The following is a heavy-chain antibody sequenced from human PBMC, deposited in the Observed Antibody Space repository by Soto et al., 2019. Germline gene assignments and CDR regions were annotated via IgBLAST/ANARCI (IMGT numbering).Heavy chain of an antibody. J-gene: IGHJ4*02. CDR1: GFTFSSYG. CDR3: AKLSGNYYYDSSGYYWGPEIDY. V-gene: IGHV3-30*18. D-gene: IGHD3-22*01. CDR2: ISYDGSNK. Sequence: GGSLRLSCAASGFTFSSYGMHWVRQAPGKGLEWGAVISYDGSNKYYADSVKGRLTISRDNSKNTLYLQMNSLRAEDTAVYYCAKLSGNYYYDSSGYYWGPEIDYWGQGTLVTVSS.